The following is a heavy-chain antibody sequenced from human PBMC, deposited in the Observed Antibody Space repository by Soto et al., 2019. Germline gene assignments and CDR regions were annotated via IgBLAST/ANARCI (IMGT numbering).Heavy chain of an antibody. D-gene: IGHD3-10*01. V-gene: IGHV4-4*07. CDR3: ARDSVVRGVIYYYYGMDV. Sequence: SEALSLTCTVSGGSISSYYWSWIRRPAGKGLEWIGRIYTSGSTNYNPSLKSRVTMSVDTSKNQFSLKLSSVTAADTAVYYCARDSVVRGVIYYYYGMDVWGQGTTVTVSS. CDR2: IYTSGST. J-gene: IGHJ6*02. CDR1: GGSISSYY.